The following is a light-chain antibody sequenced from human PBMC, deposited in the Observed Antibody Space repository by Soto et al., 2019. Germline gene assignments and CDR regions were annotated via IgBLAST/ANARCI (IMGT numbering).Light chain of an antibody. CDR2: GAS. CDR1: QSVISNY. J-gene: IGKJ2*01. CDR3: QQYGGSARFT. V-gene: IGKV3-20*01. Sequence: EIVLTQSPGTLSLSPGERATLSCRASQSVISNYLAWYQQKPGQAPRLLIYGASSRATGIPDRFSGSVSGTDFSLTISRLEPEDFGVYYCQQYGGSARFTFGQGTKLVIK.